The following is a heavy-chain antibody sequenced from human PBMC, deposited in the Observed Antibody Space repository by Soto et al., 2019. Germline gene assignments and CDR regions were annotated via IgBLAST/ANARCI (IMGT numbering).Heavy chain of an antibody. CDR3: MTTTRDRPFDY. D-gene: IGHD1-1*01. CDR1: GFSFSSYW. CDR2: IRQDGSEK. Sequence: EVQLVESGGDLVQPGGSLRLSCEGSGFSFSSYWMTWVRQAPGKRLEYVAIIRQDGSEKKYVDSVMGRFTISRDNAKTSSYLQMNSLRDEYTAVYYCMTTTRDRPFDYWGQGTLVTGSS. V-gene: IGHV3-7*03. J-gene: IGHJ4*02.